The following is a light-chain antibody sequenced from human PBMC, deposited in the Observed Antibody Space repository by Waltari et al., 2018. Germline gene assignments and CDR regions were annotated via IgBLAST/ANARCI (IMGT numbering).Light chain of an antibody. Sequence: QSALTQPASVSGSPGQSLPLSCSGTSSDVGSYNYFSWYQQHPGTPPKLLIYDFTNRPSGVSGRFSGSKSGNTASLTISGLQPEDEADYFCSSYTPTSILVFGGGTKLTV. J-gene: IGLJ2*01. V-gene: IGLV2-14*03. CDR1: SSDVGSYNY. CDR3: SSYTPTSILV. CDR2: DFT.